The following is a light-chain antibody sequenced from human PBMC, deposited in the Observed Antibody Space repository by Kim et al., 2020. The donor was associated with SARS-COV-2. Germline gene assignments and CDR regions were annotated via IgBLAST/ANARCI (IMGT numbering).Light chain of an antibody. Sequence: GKPVTISCTRSTCSIDANYVQWYQPRPGGAPTTVIYEDAQRPSGVPDRFSGSIDSSSNSASLTISGLKTEDEADYYCQSYNSSNVVFGGGTQLTVL. J-gene: IGLJ2*01. CDR2: EDA. V-gene: IGLV6-57*03. CDR1: TCSIDANY. CDR3: QSYNSSNVV.